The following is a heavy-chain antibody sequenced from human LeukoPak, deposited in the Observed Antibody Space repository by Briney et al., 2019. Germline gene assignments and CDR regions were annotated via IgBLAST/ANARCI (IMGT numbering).Heavy chain of an antibody. CDR2: IRYDGSNK. V-gene: IGHV3-30*02. CDR1: GVTLTSYG. D-gene: IGHD1-26*01. CDR3: AKAHSVGATSSVDY. Sequence: GGSLRLSCAASGVTLTSYGMNCVRQAPGKGLEWVAFIRYDGSNKYYADSVKGRFTISRDNSKNTLYLQMNSLRAEDTAVYYCAKAHSVGATSSVDYWGQGTLVTVSS. J-gene: IGHJ4*02.